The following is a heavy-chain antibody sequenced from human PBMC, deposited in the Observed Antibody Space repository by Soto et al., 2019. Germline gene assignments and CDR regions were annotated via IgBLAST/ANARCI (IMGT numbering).Heavy chain of an antibody. CDR1: GGSISKFY. V-gene: IGHV4-4*07. Sequence: QVQLQESGPGVVKPSETLSLSCSVSGGSISKFYWSWIRKTAGKGLEWMGRVYATGTTDYNPYLRSCVTMSVDSSKKTFSLRMTSVTAADTGVYYCVRDGSKTLRDWFDPWGQGKLVSVSS. J-gene: IGHJ5*02. CDR2: VYATGTT. CDR3: VRDGSKTLRDWFDP.